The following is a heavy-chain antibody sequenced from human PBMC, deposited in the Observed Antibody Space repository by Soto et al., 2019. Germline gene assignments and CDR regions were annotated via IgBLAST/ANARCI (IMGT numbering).Heavy chain of an antibody. V-gene: IGHV1-46*02. Sequence: ASVKVSCKSSGYTLNTYYLHWVRQAPGQGLEWMGIIHPSGGGSTYAQKFLGRVTMTRDTSTSTVFMELSSLRFADTAVYYCARGGHIAVVTDSFDYWGQGTLVTVSS. CDR1: GYTLNTYY. CDR2: IHPSGGGS. CDR3: ARGGHIAVVTDSFDY. J-gene: IGHJ4*02. D-gene: IGHD2-21*02.